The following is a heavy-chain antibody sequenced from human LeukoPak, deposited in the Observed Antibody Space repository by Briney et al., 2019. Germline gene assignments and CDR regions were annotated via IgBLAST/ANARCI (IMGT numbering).Heavy chain of an antibody. D-gene: IGHD1-26*01. CDR3: ARAKWELLPFDY. CDR1: GFTFSSYG. Sequence: GGSLRLSCAASGFTFSSYGMHWVRQAPGKGLEWVAVIWYDGSNKYYADSVKGRFTISRDNSKNTLYLQMNSLRAEDTAVYYCARAKWELLPFDYWGQGTLVTVSS. CDR2: IWYDGSNK. J-gene: IGHJ4*02. V-gene: IGHV3-33*01.